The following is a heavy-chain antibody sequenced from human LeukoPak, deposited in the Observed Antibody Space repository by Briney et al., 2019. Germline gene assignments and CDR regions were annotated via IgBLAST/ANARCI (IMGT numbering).Heavy chain of an antibody. CDR2: IRYDGSNK. J-gene: IGHJ4*02. D-gene: IGHD3-9*01. Sequence: GGSLRLSCAASGFTFSSYGMHWVRQAPGKGLEWVAFIRYDGSNKYYADSVKGRFTISRDNSKNTLYLQMNSLRAEDTAVYYCANLMDDYDILTGHNFDYWGQGTLVTVSS. CDR3: ANLMDDYDILTGHNFDY. V-gene: IGHV3-30*02. CDR1: GFTFSSYG.